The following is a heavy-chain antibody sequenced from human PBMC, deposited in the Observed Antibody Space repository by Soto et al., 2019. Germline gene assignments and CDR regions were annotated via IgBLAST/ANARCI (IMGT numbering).Heavy chain of an antibody. Sequence: WSLRLSCEASGFVFTNFWMHWVRHVPGKGLVWVARIDTSGHSTNYAESVKGRFTISRDNAKNTVSLQMNSLRVEDTGVYYCAKDSWYFDLWSQGSQVTVSS. J-gene: IGHJ4*02. V-gene: IGHV3-74*01. CDR3: AKDSWYFDL. CDR1: GFVFTNFW. D-gene: IGHD6-13*01. CDR2: IDTSGHST.